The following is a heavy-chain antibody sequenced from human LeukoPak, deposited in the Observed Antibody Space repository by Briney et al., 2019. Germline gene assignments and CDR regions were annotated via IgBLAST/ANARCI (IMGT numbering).Heavy chain of an antibody. CDR1: GGSISSSSYY. CDR2: IHDSGST. V-gene: IGHV4-39*07. D-gene: IGHD2-15*01. Sequence: SETLSLTCSFSGGSISSSSYYWGWIRQPPGKGLEWIGSIHDSGSTYYNETLKGRLPISVDTSQNLFSLQRSSVTAGDRAVFFCWLQRMVAAYFDSWGQRTLVTVPS. J-gene: IGHJ4*02. CDR3: WLQRMVAAYFDS.